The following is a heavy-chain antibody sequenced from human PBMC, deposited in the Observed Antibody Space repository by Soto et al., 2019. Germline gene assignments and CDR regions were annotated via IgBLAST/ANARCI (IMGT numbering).Heavy chain of an antibody. CDR3: AKDLSAVIVVVLAADDAFDI. J-gene: IGHJ3*02. V-gene: IGHV3-30*02. CDR1: GFTFSIYG. D-gene: IGHD2-15*01. CDR2: AWFDGSIE. Sequence: GGSLRLSCAASGFTFSIYGMHWVRQAPGKGLEWVAIAWFDGSIEYYADSVKGRFTISRDNSKNTLYLQMNSLRAEDTAVYYCAKDLSAVIVVVLAADDAFDIWGQATMVTVSS.